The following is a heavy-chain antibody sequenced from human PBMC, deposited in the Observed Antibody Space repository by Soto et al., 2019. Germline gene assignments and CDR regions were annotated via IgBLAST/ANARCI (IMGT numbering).Heavy chain of an antibody. CDR1: GFAFSSYW. J-gene: IGHJ3*02. Sequence: EVQLVESGGGLVQPGGSLRLSCAASGFAFSSYWMNWVRQVPGKGLVWVSSIKTDGSITTYADSVKGQFTNYRDNAKNTVYLQMNSLRVEDTAVYYCARDLLGFRAFDIWGQGTMVTVSS. CDR2: IKTDGSIT. V-gene: IGHV3-74*01. CDR3: ARDLLGFRAFDI. D-gene: IGHD3-10*01.